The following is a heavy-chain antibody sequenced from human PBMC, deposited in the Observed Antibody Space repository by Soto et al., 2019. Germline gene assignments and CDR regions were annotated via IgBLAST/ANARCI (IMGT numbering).Heavy chain of an antibody. J-gene: IGHJ4*02. CDR3: ARDPEKYSGSDLGIDY. V-gene: IGHV3-48*03. CDR2: ISSSGKTI. Sequence: GGSLRLSCAASGFTFTNYEVNWVRQAPGKGLEWISYISSSGKTISYADSVKGRFTISRDNAKNSLYLQMNSLRAEDTAVYYCARDPEKYSGSDLGIDYWGQGTLVTVSS. D-gene: IGHD5-12*01. CDR1: GFTFTNYE.